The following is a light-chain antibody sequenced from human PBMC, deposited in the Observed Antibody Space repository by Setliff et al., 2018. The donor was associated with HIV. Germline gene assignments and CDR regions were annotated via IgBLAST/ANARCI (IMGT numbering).Light chain of an antibody. CDR1: SSDVGGYNY. CDR3: CSYAGSSTPYV. CDR2: DVS. J-gene: IGLJ1*01. V-gene: IGLV2-23*02. Sequence: QPALTQPASVSGSPGQSITISCTGTSSDVGGYNYVSWYQQHPGKAPKLMIYDVSKRPSGVSNRFSGSKSGNTASLTISGLQAEDEADYYCCSYAGSSTPYVFGTGTK.